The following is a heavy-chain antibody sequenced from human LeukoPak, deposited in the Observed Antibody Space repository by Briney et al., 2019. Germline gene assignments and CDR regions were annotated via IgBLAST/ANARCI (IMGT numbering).Heavy chain of an antibody. CDR3: ARGGSYGPGVFDY. CDR1: GGPISSYY. CDR2: IYYSGST. Sequence: SETLSLTCTVSGGPISSYYWSWIRQPPGKGLEWIGYIYYSGSTNYNPSLKSRVTISVDTSKNQFSLKLSSVTAADTAVYYCARGGSYGPGVFDYWGQGTLVTVSS. V-gene: IGHV4-59*01. J-gene: IGHJ4*02. D-gene: IGHD5-18*01.